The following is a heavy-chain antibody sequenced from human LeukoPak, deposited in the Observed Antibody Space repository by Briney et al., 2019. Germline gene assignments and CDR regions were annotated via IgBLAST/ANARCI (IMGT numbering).Heavy chain of an antibody. D-gene: IGHD4-23*01. Sequence: GGSLRHSCAASGFSFQYYWMAWVRQAPGMGLEWVAHIKEDGTQKFYVDSVRGRFTISKDDARNALYLLMNSLRDEDTAIYYCVRGGWELDYWGQGTLVIVSS. CDR1: GFSFQYYW. CDR3: VRGGWELDY. V-gene: IGHV3-7*01. J-gene: IGHJ4*02. CDR2: IKEDGTQK.